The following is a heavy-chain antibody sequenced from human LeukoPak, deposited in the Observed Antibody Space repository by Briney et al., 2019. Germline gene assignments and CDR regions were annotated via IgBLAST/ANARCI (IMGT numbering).Heavy chain of an antibody. CDR3: AKDVLSGTYYYFDQ. J-gene: IGHJ4*02. Sequence: PGGSLRLSCAASGFSFSSYWMHWVRQAPGEGLEWVSGISGSGSNTYYADSVMGRFTISRDNSKNTLYLQMNSLRAEDTAVYYCAKDVLSGTYYYFDQWGQGTLVTVSS. CDR1: GFSFSSYW. CDR2: ISGSGSNT. V-gene: IGHV3-23*01. D-gene: IGHD1-26*01.